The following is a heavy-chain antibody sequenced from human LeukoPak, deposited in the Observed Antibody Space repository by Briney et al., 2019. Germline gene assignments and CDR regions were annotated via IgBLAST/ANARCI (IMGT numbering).Heavy chain of an antibody. D-gene: IGHD3-10*01. CDR3: ATGAMVYEY. V-gene: IGHV1-24*01. CDR1: GSTLTKIS. CDR2: FGPQVGET. J-gene: IGHJ4*02. Sequence: GASVKVSCKVSGSTLTKISIDWVRQAPGKGLECMGTFGPQVGETIHAQKLQGRLKMTADTSTDTAYMEMSGLQSEDTAVYYCATGAMVYEYWGQGTLVTVSS.